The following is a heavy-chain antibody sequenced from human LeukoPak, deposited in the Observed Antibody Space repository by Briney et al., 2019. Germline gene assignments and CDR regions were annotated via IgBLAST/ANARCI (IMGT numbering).Heavy chain of an antibody. CDR2: IAGTSGYI. CDR3: AKAGAVVVVAAKYFDY. V-gene: IGHV3-21*04. Sequence: PGGSLRLSCVASGLPFSSVWMSWVRQAPGKGLEWVASIAGTSGYIYYADSVKGRFTSSRDNSKNSLFLQMNSLRAEDTAVYYCAKAGAVVVVAAKYFDYWGQGTLVTVSS. CDR1: GLPFSSVW. D-gene: IGHD2-15*01. J-gene: IGHJ4*02.